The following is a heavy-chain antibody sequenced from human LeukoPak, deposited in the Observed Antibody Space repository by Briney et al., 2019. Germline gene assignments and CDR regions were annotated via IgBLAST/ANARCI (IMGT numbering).Heavy chain of an antibody. V-gene: IGHV3-74*01. CDR1: GFTFSSYW. CDR3: ARAGHYYDSSGYYLY. J-gene: IGHJ4*02. CDR2: IKSDGINT. D-gene: IGHD3-22*01. Sequence: PGGSLRLSCAASGFTFSSYWMHWVRHAPGKGLVWVSRIKSDGINTNYADSVKGRFTISRDNAKNTLYLQMNSPRAEDTAVYYCARAGHYYDSSGYYLYWGQGTLVTVSS.